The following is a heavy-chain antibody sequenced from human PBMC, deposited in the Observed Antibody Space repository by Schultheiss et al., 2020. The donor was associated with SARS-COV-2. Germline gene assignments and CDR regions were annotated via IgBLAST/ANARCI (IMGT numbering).Heavy chain of an antibody. D-gene: IGHD1-26*01. Sequence: SETLSLTCTVSGGSISSYYWSRIRQPPGKGLEWIGYIYYSGSTNYNPSLKSRVTISVDTSKNQFSLKLSSVTAADTAVYYCARVRGRGARYYFDYWGQGTLVTVSS. CDR3: ARVRGRGARYYFDY. V-gene: IGHV4-59*01. CDR2: IYYSGST. J-gene: IGHJ4*02. CDR1: GGSISSYY.